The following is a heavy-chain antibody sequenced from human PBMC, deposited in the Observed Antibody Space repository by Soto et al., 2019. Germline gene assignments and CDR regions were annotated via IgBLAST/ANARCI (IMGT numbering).Heavy chain of an antibody. J-gene: IGHJ3*01. V-gene: IGHV3-23*01. CDR1: GFTFSSYA. CDR3: AKDLRATTSRGVFDL. Sequence: EVQLLESGGGLVQPGGSLRLSCAASGFTFSSYAMSWVRQAPGKGLEWVSGISGSGGSTYYADSVKGRFTISRNNSKHTLYLQMNSMRDEDTAVYYCAKDLRATTSRGVFDLWGQGTMVTVSS. D-gene: IGHD5-12*01. CDR2: ISGSGGST.